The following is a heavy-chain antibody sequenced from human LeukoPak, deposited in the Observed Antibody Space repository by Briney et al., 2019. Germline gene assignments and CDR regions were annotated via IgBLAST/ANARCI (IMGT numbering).Heavy chain of an antibody. Sequence: GASVKVSCKASGYTFTSYGISWVRQAPGQGLEWMGWISAYNGNTNYAQRLQGRVTMTTDTSTSTVYMELSSLRSEDTAVYYCARAGIATAGTWSYYYYYYYMDVWGKGTTVTVSS. CDR3: ARAGIATAGTWSYYYYYYYMDV. J-gene: IGHJ6*03. V-gene: IGHV1-18*01. CDR2: ISAYNGNT. D-gene: IGHD6-13*01. CDR1: GYTFTSYG.